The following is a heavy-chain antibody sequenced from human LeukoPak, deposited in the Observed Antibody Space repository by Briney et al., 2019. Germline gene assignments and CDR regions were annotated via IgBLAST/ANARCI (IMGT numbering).Heavy chain of an antibody. CDR2: ISRSSATM. D-gene: IGHD3-22*01. CDR1: GFTFSTYS. V-gene: IGHV3-48*01. Sequence: GGSLRLSCAASGFTFSTYSMNWVRQAPGKGLEWVSYISRSSATMYYADSVKGRFTISRDNAKNSLYLQMNSLRAEDTAVYYCARATYYDGSGYSADYWGQGALVTVPS. CDR3: ARATYYDGSGYSADY. J-gene: IGHJ4*02.